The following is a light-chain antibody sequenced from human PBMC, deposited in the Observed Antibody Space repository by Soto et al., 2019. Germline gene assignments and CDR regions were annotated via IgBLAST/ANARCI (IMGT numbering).Light chain of an antibody. CDR3: QVWDSSSYV. J-gene: IGLJ1*01. CDR1: NIRSKS. V-gene: IGLV3-21*02. CDR2: DDS. Sequence: SYELTQPPSVSVAPGQTSRVTCGGNNIRSKSVHWYQQKPGQAPVLVVYDDSDRPSGIPERFSGSNSGNTATLTISTVEAGDEADYYCQVWDSSSYVFGTGTKLTVL.